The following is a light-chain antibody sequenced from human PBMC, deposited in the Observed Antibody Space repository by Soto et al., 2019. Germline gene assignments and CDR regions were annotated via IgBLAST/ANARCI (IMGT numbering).Light chain of an antibody. CDR1: QGIRND. CDR3: LQDYNYPLT. J-gene: IGKJ4*01. CDR2: AAT. V-gene: IGKV1-6*01. Sequence: AIQMTQSPSSLSASVGDRVTITCRASQGIRNDLGWYQQKPGKAPKLLIYAATTLQSGVPSRSSGSGSGTDFTLTISSLQPEDFETYYCLQDYNYPLTFGGGTKVDIK.